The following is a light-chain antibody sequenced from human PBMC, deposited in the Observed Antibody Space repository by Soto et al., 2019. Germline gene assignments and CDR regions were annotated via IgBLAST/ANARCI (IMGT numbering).Light chain of an antibody. CDR1: SSDVGNYNY. V-gene: IGLV2-11*01. CDR2: DVS. CDR3: CSYAGSFTDV. J-gene: IGLJ1*01. Sequence: QSVLTQPRSVSGSPGQSVTISCTGTSSDVGNYNYVSWWQQHPGKAPKLMIYDVSKRPSGVPDRFSGSKSGNTASLTISGLQAEDEADYYCCSYAGSFTDVFGTGTKVTVL.